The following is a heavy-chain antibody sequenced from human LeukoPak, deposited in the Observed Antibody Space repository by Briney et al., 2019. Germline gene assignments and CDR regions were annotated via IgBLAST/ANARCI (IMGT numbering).Heavy chain of an antibody. V-gene: IGHV5-51*01. CDR1: GYRFTNYW. D-gene: IGHD3-22*01. CDR3: ARHVYYYENGYFLSYHYLYV. CDR2: IYPTDSDT. Sequence: GESLKISCQASGYRFTNYWIGWVRQMPGKGLEWMGIIYPTDSDTRYSPSFQGQVTISIDKSISTAYLQWRSLKASDSAMYYCARHVYYYENGYFLSYHYLYVWGKGTAVTVSS. J-gene: IGHJ6*03.